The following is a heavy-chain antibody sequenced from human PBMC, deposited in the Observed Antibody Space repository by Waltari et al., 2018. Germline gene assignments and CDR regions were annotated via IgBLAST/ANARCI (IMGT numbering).Heavy chain of an antibody. CDR1: GYSISSGYD. CDR2: IYHSGST. D-gene: IGHD6-19*01. CDR3: ARHQCRYSSGCYYFDY. Sequence: VQLQESGPGLVKPSETLSLTCAVSGYSISSGYDWGWIRQPPGKGLEWIGSIYHSGSTYYNPSLKSRVTISVDTSKNQFSLKLSSVTAADTAVYYCARHQCRYSSGCYYFDYWGQGTLVTVSS. J-gene: IGHJ4*02. V-gene: IGHV4-38-2*01.